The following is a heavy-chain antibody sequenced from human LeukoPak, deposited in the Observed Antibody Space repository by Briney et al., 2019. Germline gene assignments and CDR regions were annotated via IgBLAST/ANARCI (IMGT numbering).Heavy chain of an antibody. D-gene: IGHD6-19*01. CDR2: IGGTGDRT. CDR1: RFTFSSYA. V-gene: IGHV3-23*01. J-gene: IGHJ4*02. Sequence: GGSLRLSCAASRFTFSSYAMSWVRQAPGRGLEWVSTIGGTGDRTYYADSEKGRFTISRDNSMDTLFLQMNSLKAEDTAVYYCAKDPVVYHGGSGWHYFDYWGQGTLVTVSS. CDR3: AKDPVVYHGGSGWHYFDY.